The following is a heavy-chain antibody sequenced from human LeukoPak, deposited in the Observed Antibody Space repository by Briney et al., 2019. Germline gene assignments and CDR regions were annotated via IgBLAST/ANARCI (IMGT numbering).Heavy chain of an antibody. CDR2: ISDSGGNT. CDR3: AKDGVWQSYYFDY. CDR1: GFTFSSYA. D-gene: IGHD3-10*01. J-gene: IGHJ4*02. V-gene: IGHV3-23*01. Sequence: GGSLSLSCAASGFTFSSYAMSWVRQAPGKGLEWVSSISDSGGNTYYADSVKGRFTIARDNSKNTLFLQMNSLRAEDTAVYYCAKDGVWQSYYFDYWGRGTLVTVSS.